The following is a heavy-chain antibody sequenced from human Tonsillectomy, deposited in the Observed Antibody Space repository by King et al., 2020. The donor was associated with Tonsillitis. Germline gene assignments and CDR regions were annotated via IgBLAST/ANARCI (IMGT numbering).Heavy chain of an antibody. V-gene: IGHV3-23*04. J-gene: IGHJ4*02. CDR3: ATEWGGGFDY. Sequence: VQLVESGGGLVHPGGSLRLSCAASGFTFSSYAMSWVRQAPGKGLQWVSGISGSGDTTYYAESVKGRFTIARDNSKNTLYLQMNSLRAEDTAVYYCATEWGGGFDYWGQGILVTVSS. CDR1: GFTFSSYA. D-gene: IGHD3-16*01. CDR2: ISGSGDTT.